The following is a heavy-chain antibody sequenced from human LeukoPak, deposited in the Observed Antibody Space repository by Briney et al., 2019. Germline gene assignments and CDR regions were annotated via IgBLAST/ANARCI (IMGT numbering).Heavy chain of an antibody. D-gene: IGHD3-10*01. J-gene: IGHJ3*02. CDR2: ISYDGSNK. V-gene: IGHV3-30*18. Sequence: AGGSLRLSCVASGFIFSDYSMHWVRQAPGKGLEWVAVISYDGSNKYYADSVKGRITISRDNSKNTLYLQMNSLRAEDTAVYYCAKASGVPWADYAFDIWGQGTMVTVSS. CDR3: AKASGVPWADYAFDI. CDR1: GFIFSDYS.